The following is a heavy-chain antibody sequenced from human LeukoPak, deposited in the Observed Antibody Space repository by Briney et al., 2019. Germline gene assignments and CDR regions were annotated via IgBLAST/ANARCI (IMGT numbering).Heavy chain of an antibody. CDR2: ISSSSSYI. CDR3: ARGARDGYNYGGDY. V-gene: IGHV3-21*01. Sequence: GGSLRLSCAASGFTFSSYSVDWVRQAPGKGLEWVSSISSSSSYIYYADSVKGRFTISRDNAKNSLYLQMNSLRAEDTAVYYCARGARDGYNYGGDYWGQGTLVTVSS. CDR1: GFTFSSYS. D-gene: IGHD5-24*01. J-gene: IGHJ4*02.